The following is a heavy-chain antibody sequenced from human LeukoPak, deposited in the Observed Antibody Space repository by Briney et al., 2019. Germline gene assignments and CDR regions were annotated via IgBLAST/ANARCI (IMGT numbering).Heavy chain of an antibody. CDR2: TYYRSKWFN. CDR3: ARGLPFDY. V-gene: IGHV6-1*01. CDR1: GDIVSSNSAA. Sequence: SQTLSLTCAISGDIVSSNSAAWNWIRQSPSRGLEWLGRTYYRSKWFNDYAVSVNGRITINPDTSRNQFSLQLNSVTPEDTAVYYCARGLPFDYWGQGTLVTVSS. J-gene: IGHJ4*02. D-gene: IGHD2-15*01.